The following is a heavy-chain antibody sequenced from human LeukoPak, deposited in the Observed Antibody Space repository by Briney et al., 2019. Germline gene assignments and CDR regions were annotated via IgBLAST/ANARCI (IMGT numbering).Heavy chain of an antibody. CDR3: ARDVVGEEYYDYFCYMDV. D-gene: IGHD2-2*01. CDR2: IKQDGSEK. CDR1: GFTFNNYW. V-gene: IGHV3-7*01. J-gene: IGHJ6*03. Sequence: PGGSLRLSCAASGFTFNNYWMNWVRQAPGKGPEWVANIKQDGSEKYYVDSVKGRFTISRDNAKNSLYLQMNSLRVEDTAVYYCARDVVGEEYYDYFCYMDVWGKGTTVTVSS.